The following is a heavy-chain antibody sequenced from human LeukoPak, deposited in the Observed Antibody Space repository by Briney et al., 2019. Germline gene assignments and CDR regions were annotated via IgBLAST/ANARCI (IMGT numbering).Heavy chain of an antibody. D-gene: IGHD5-18*01. CDR2: IKQDGSEK. Sequence: GGSLRLSCAASGFTFSSYWMSWVRQAPGKGLEWVANIKQDGSEKYYVDSVRGRFTISRDNAKNSLYLQMNSLRAEDTAVYYCARSAAMVTGRFDYWGQGTLVTVSS. CDR1: GFTFSSYW. J-gene: IGHJ4*02. V-gene: IGHV3-7*01. CDR3: ARSAAMVTGRFDY.